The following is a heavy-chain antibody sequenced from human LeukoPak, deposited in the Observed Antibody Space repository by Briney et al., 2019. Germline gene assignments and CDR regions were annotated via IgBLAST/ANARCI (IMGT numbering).Heavy chain of an antibody. J-gene: IGHJ3*02. Sequence: PSETLSLTCTVSGGSISSGSHYWAWIRQPPGKGREWNGGIYHSGSTYFNPALRSRVTVSVDTSNNQSSLKLSSVTAADTAVYYCARHKRGRVVDAFDIWGQGTMVTVSS. CDR3: ARHKRGRVVDAFDI. V-gene: IGHV4-39*01. CDR1: GGSISSGSHY. D-gene: IGHD2-2*01. CDR2: IYHSGST.